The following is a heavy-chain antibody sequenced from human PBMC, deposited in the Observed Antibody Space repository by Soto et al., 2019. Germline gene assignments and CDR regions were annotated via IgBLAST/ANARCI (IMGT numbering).Heavy chain of an antibody. Sequence: QVQLVQSGAEMREPGSSVKVSCKASGGTFSSSAINWLRQAPGQGPEWMGGIIPTFGTANYIEKFRGRVTITADTSTSTAYMEVSSLTSEDTAMYFCARSETAGHRGFDIWGQATMVTVSS. CDR3: ARSETAGHRGFDI. CDR1: GGTFSSSA. J-gene: IGHJ3*02. V-gene: IGHV1-69*06. CDR2: IIPTFGTA. D-gene: IGHD6-19*01.